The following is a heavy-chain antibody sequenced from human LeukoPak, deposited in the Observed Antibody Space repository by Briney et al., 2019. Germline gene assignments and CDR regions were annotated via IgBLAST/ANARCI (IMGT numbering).Heavy chain of an antibody. CDR2: TYYRSKWYN. D-gene: IGHD5-18*01. Sequence: SQTLSLICAISGDSVSSNIAAWNWIRQSPSRGLEWLGRTYYRSKWYNEYALSVKSRITINPDTSKNQFSLQLNSVTPEDTAVYYCARDPREGYSYGIYYYYYMDVWGKGTTVTVSS. CDR1: GDSVSSNIAA. CDR3: ARDPREGYSYGIYYYYYMDV. J-gene: IGHJ6*03. V-gene: IGHV6-1*01.